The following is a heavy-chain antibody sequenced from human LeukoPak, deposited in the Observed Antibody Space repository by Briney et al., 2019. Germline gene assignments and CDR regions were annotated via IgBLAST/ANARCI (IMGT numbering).Heavy chain of an antibody. CDR1: GFTFSSYE. CDR3: ARVGDTAMVSSY. D-gene: IGHD5-18*01. V-gene: IGHV3-48*03. J-gene: IGHJ4*02. Sequence: GGSLRLSCAASGFTFSSYEMNWVRQAPGKGLEWVSYISRSGSTIYYADSVKGRFTISRDNAKNSLYLQMNSLRAEDTAVYYCARVGDTAMVSSYWGQGTLVTVSS. CDR2: ISRSGSTI.